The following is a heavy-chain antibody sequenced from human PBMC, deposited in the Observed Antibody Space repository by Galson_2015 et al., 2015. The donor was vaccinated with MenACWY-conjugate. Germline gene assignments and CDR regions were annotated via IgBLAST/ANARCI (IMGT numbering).Heavy chain of an antibody. Sequence: SRVGAGWIREPPGTAHEWLWVIYCDDDKRYSPSLKSRLTITKDTSKNQVVISMTNMDPVDTATYFCAHSPYCSTTSCYAARAFDVWGQGTVVTVSS. J-gene: IGHJ3*01. CDR1: SRVG. D-gene: IGHD2-2*01. CDR2: IYCDDDK. CDR3: AHSPYCSTTSCYAARAFDV. V-gene: IGHV2-5*02.